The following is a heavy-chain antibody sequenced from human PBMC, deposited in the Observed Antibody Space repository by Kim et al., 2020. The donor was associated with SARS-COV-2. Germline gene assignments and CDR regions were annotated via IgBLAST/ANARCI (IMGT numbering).Heavy chain of an antibody. CDR1: GFTVSSNY. CDR3: ARMNSGYDPFDY. D-gene: IGHD5-12*01. V-gene: IGHV3-66*01. Sequence: GGSLRLSCAASGFTVSSNYMSWVRQAPGKGLEWVSVIYSGGSTYYADSVKGRFTISRDNSKNTLYLQMNSLRAEDTAVYYCARMNSGYDPFDYWGQGTLVTVSS. J-gene: IGHJ4*02. CDR2: IYSGGST.